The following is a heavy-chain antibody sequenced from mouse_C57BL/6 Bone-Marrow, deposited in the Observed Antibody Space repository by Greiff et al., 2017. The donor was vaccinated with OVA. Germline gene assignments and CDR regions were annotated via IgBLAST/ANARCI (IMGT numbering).Heavy chain of an antibody. J-gene: IGHJ3*01. CDR2: FHPYNDDT. V-gene: IGHV1-47*01. CDR1: GYTFTTYP. D-gene: IGHD2-3*01. Sequence: VKLMESGAELVKPGASVKMSCKASGYTFTTYPIEWMKQNHGKSLEWIGNFHPYNDDTKYNEKFKGKATLTVEKSSSTVYLELSRLTSDDSAVYYCARGFYDGYWAWFAYWGQGTLVTVSA. CDR3: ARGFYDGYWAWFAY.